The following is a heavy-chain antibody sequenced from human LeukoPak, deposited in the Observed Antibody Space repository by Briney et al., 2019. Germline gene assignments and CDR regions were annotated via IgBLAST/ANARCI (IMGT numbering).Heavy chain of an antibody. CDR1: GFTFSSYW. CDR3: ARDTEAACLFLDY. D-gene: IGHD6-6*01. CDR2: MKYDGSEK. J-gene: IGHJ4*02. V-gene: IGHV3-7*01. Sequence: GGSLRLSCEGSGFTFSSYWMSWVRQAPGKGLEWVANMKYDGSEKYYVDSVKGRFTISRDNAKNSLYLQMNSLRAEDTAVYYCARDTEAACLFLDYCGQGTLVTVPS.